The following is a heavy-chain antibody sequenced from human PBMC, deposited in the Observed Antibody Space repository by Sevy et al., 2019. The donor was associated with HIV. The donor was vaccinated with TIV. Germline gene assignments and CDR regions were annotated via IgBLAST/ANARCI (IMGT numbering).Heavy chain of an antibody. CDR1: GFTFNKYA. J-gene: IGHJ6*02. D-gene: IGHD5-18*01. V-gene: IGHV3-23*01. Sequence: GESLKISCEASGFTFNKYAMSWVRQAPGKGLEWVSSLSGSGSSTYYAASVRVRFTISRDNSRNTMYLEVDSRRVEETAVYYCGAHVDSVMVSVFYGMDVWGQGTTVTVSS. CDR3: GAHVDSVMVSVFYGMDV. CDR2: LSGSGSST.